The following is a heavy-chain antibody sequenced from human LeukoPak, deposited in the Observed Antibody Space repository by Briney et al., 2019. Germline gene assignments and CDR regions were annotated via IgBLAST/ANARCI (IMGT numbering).Heavy chain of an antibody. Sequence: GGSLRLSCAVSGLTLSNYGMSWVRQAPGKGLEWVAGLGGSGGGANYADSVKGRFTISRDNAKNTLYLQMNSLRAEDTAVYFCAKRGVVIRVILVGFHKEASYFDSWGQGALVTVSS. CDR3: AKRGVVIRVILVGFHKEASYFDS. CDR1: GLTLSNYG. D-gene: IGHD3-10*01. CDR2: LGGSGGGA. J-gene: IGHJ4*02. V-gene: IGHV3-23*01.